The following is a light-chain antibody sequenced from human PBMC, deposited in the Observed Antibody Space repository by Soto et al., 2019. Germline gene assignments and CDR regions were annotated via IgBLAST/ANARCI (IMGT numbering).Light chain of an antibody. V-gene: IGLV2-14*01. CDR3: GSYAGSDTFV. Sequence: QSVLTQPASVSGSPGQSITITCTGTSSDIYAYNYVSWYQQHPGKAPKVVISGVNIRPSGVSSRFSGSKSGNTASLTISGLQAEDEAEYCCGSYAGSDTFVFGNGKKVTV. CDR2: GVN. CDR1: SSDIYAYNY. J-gene: IGLJ1*01.